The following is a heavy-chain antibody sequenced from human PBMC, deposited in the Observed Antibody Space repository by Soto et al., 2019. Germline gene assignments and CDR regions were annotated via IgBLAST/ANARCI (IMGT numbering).Heavy chain of an antibody. V-gene: IGHV1-69*06. J-gene: IGHJ6*02. D-gene: IGHD3-10*01. CDR3: ARSGVPTESYYYYYGMDV. CDR2: IIPIFGTA. Sequence: SVKVSCKASGGTFSSYAISWVRQAPGQGLEWMGGIIPIFGTANYAQKFQGRVTITADKSTSTAYMELSSLRSEDTAVYYCARSGVPTESYYYYYGMDVWGQGTTVTVSS. CDR1: GGTFSSYA.